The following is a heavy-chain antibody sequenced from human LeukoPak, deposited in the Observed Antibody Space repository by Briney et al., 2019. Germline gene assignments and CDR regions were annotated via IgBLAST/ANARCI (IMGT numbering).Heavy chain of an antibody. CDR3: ARGILTPNMGY. CDR2: ISGSGGST. V-gene: IGHV3-23*01. CDR1: GFTFSSYA. J-gene: IGHJ4*02. D-gene: IGHD3-9*01. Sequence: GGSLRLSCAASGFTFSSYAMSWVRQAPGKGLEWVSAISGSGGSTNYADSVKGRFTISRDNAKNSLYLQMNSLRAEDTAVYYCARGILTPNMGYWGQGTLVTVSS.